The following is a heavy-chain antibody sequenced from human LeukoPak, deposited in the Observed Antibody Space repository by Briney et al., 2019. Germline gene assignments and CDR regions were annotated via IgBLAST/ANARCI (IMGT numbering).Heavy chain of an antibody. V-gene: IGHV4-34*01. CDR1: GGSFSGYY. D-gene: IGHD2/OR15-2a*01. Sequence: SETLSLTCAVYGGSFSGYYWSWIRQPPGKGLERIGEINHSGSTNYNPSLKSRVTISVDTSKNQFSLKLSSVTAADTAVYYCASPPFLGGDYADYWGQGTLVTVSS. CDR2: INHSGST. CDR3: ASPPFLGGDYADY. J-gene: IGHJ4*02.